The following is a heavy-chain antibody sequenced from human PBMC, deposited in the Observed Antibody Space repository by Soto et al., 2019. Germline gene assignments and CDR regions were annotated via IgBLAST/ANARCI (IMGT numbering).Heavy chain of an antibody. CDR1: CGSISISSYY. V-gene: IGHV4-39*01. CDR2: IYYSGST. Sequence: SETLSLTCTVSCGSISISSYYWSWIRQPPGKGLEWIGSIYYSGSTYYNPSLKSRVTISVDTSKNQFSLKLSSVTAADTAVYYRARLQAAAATGGYSYYYGMDVWGQGTT. D-gene: IGHD6-13*01. CDR3: ARLQAAAATGGYSYYYGMDV. J-gene: IGHJ6*02.